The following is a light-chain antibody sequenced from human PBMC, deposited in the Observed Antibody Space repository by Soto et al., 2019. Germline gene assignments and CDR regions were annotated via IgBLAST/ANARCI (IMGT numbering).Light chain of an antibody. CDR1: QSVSSY. CDR2: DAS. CDR3: QQYEISPPIT. Sequence: EIVLTQSPATLSLSPGERATLSCRASQSVSSYLAWYQQKPGQAPRLLIYDASNRATGIPARFSGSGSGTDFTLTITRLEPEDFAMYYCQQYEISPPITFGQGTRLEIK. V-gene: IGKV3-20*01. J-gene: IGKJ5*01.